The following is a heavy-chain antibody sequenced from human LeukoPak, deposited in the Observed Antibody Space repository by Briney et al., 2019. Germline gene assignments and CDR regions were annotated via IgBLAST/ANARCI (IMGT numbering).Heavy chain of an antibody. J-gene: IGHJ6*02. V-gene: IGHV3-7*01. CDR1: GFTFSSYA. CDR2: IKQDGSEK. CDR3: AKEYSSSSYYYYGMDV. Sequence: PGGSLRLSCAASGFTFSSYAMSWVRQAPGKGLEWVANIKQDGSEKYYVDSVKGRFTISRDNSKNTLYLQMNSLRAEDTAVYYCAKEYSSSSYYYYGMDVWGQGTTVTVSS. D-gene: IGHD6-6*01.